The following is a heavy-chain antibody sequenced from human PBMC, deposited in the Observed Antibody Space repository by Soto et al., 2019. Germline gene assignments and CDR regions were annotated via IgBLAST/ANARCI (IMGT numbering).Heavy chain of an antibody. J-gene: IGHJ5*02. CDR3: VRRHVSATGIDWFDP. D-gene: IGHD6-13*01. CDR1: GYTFTSYG. V-gene: IGHV1-3*01. CDR2: INAANGDT. Sequence: QVQLVQSGTEVKKPGASVKVSCKASGYTFTSYGIHWVRQAPGQRLEWMGWINAANGDTKYSPKFQGRVTITGDTSASTAYMELSSLRSEDTAVYYCVRRHVSATGIDWFDPWGQGTLVTVSS.